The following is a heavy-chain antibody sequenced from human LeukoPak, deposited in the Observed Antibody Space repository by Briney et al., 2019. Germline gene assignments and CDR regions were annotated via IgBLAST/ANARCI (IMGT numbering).Heavy chain of an antibody. CDR2: ISWNSGSI. D-gene: IGHD3-22*01. CDR1: GFTFDDYA. CDR3: AKDSSYYYDSSGYFDY. Sequence: GGSLRLSCAASGFTFDDYAMHWVRQAPGKGLEWVSGISWNSGSIGYADSVKGRFTISRDNAKNSLYLLMNSLRAEDTAVYYCAKDSSYYYDSSGYFDYWGQGTLVTVSS. V-gene: IGHV3-9*01. J-gene: IGHJ4*02.